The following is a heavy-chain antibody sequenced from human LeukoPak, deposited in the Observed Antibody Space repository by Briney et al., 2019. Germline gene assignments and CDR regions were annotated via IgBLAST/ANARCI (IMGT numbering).Heavy chain of an antibody. V-gene: IGHV3-43D*03. D-gene: IGHD4-17*01. Sequence: GGSLRLSCAASGFTFDDYAMHWVRQVPGKGLEWVSFISWDGGSTYYADSVKGRFTISRDNSKNSLYLQMNSLRAEDTALYYCAKGTLGDYRAGPDYWGQGTLVTVSS. CDR3: AKGTLGDYRAGPDY. CDR1: GFTFDDYA. CDR2: ISWDGGST. J-gene: IGHJ4*02.